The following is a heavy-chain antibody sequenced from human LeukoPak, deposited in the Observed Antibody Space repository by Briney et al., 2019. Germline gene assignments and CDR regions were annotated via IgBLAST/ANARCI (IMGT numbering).Heavy chain of an antibody. CDR3: AKDPRDDSSGYYYFGYFDY. CDR2: ISGSGGST. Sequence: GGSLRLSCAASGFTFSSYAMSWVRQAPGKGLEWVSPISGSGGSTYYADSVKGRFTISRDNSKNTLYLQMNSLRAEDTAVYYCAKDPRDDSSGYYYFGYFDYWGQGTLVTVSS. V-gene: IGHV3-23*01. CDR1: GFTFSSYA. D-gene: IGHD3-22*01. J-gene: IGHJ4*02.